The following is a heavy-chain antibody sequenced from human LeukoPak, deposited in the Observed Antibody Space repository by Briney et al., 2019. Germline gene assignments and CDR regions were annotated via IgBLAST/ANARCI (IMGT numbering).Heavy chain of an antibody. J-gene: IGHJ1*01. CDR3: ASTLGYCTNGVCYHRAEYFQH. V-gene: IGHV4-30-2*01. Sequence: SETLSLTCAVSGGSISSGGYSWSWIRQPPGKGLEWIGYIYHSGSTYYNSSLKSRVTISVDRSKNQFSLKLSSVTAADTAVYYCASTLGYCTNGVCYHRAEYFQHWGQGTLVTVSS. CDR1: GGSISSGGYS. D-gene: IGHD2-8*01. CDR2: IYHSGST.